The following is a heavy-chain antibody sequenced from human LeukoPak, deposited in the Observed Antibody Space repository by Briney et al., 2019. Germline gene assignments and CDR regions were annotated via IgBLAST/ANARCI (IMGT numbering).Heavy chain of an antibody. D-gene: IGHD4-17*01. Sequence: GGSLRLSCAASGFTFSDYYMSWIRQAPGKGLEWVSYISSSSSYTNYADSVKGRFTISRDNAKNSLYLQMNSLRAEDTAVYYCARTDYGDYQYYFDYWGQGTLVTVSS. CDR3: ARTDYGDYQYYFDY. J-gene: IGHJ4*02. CDR1: GFTFSDYY. V-gene: IGHV3-11*06. CDR2: ISSSSSYT.